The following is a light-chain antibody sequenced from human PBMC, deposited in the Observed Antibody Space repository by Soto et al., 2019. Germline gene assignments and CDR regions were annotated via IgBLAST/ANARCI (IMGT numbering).Light chain of an antibody. CDR3: HQYNNWPQT. J-gene: IGKJ1*01. Sequence: EIVMTQSPATLSVSPGERATLSCRASQSVSSTLAWYQQKPGQAPRLLIYGASTRATGIPARFSGSGSGTEFTLTISSLQSEDFAVYYCHQYNNWPQTFGQGTKVDI. CDR2: GAS. V-gene: IGKV3-15*01. CDR1: QSVSST.